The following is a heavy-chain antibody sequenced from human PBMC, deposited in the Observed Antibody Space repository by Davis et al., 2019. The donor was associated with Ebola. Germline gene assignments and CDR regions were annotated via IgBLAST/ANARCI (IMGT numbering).Heavy chain of an antibody. J-gene: IGHJ4*02. V-gene: IGHV6-1*01. CDR1: GDSVSSNSAA. CDR3: ASVGYSHRESEY. D-gene: IGHD3-22*01. CDR2: TYYRSKWFV. Sequence: MPSETLSLTCAISGDSVSSNSAAWNWIRQSPSSGLVWLGRTYYRSKWFVDYAVSVKSRITINPDTSKTQFSLKLSSVTAADTAVYYCASVGYSHRESEYWGLGTLVTVSS.